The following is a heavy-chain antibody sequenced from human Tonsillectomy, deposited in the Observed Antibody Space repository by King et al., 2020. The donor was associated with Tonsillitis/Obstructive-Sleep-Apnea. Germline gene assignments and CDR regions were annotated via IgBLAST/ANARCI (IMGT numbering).Heavy chain of an antibody. CDR2: IDPSDSYT. J-gene: IGHJ6*02. V-gene: IGHV5-10-1*03. CDR3: ASAGGYYSAMDV. Sequence: VQLVESGAEVKEPGESLRISCTGSGYSFTSYWISWVRQMPGKGLEWMGRIDPSDSYTDYSPSFQGHVTISADKSISTAYLQWSSLKASDTAMYYCASAGGYYSAMDVWGHGTTVTVSS. CDR1: GYSFTSYW. D-gene: IGHD3-10*01.